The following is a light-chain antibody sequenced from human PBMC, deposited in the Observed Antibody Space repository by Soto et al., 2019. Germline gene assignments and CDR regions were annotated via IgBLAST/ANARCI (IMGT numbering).Light chain of an antibody. V-gene: IGLV4-69*01. Sequence: QSVLTQSPSASASLGASVKLTCTLSSGHSSYAIAWHQQQPEKGPRYLMKLDSDGSHTKGDAIPYRFSGSSSGAERYLTISSLQSEDEADYYCQTLGTGIHVVLGGGTKLTVL. CDR3: QTLGTGIHVV. J-gene: IGLJ2*01. CDR1: SGHSSYA. CDR2: LDSDGSH.